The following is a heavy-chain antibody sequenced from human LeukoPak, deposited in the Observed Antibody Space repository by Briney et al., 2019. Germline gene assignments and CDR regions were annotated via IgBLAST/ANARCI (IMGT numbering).Heavy chain of an antibody. V-gene: IGHV4-61*01. Sequence: SETLSLTCTVSGGSVNSGSYYWSWIRQPPGKGLEWIGYIYYSGSTNYNPSLKSRVTISVDTSKNQFSLKLSSVTAADTAVYYCARTPRYYDSSGYSNWFDPGGQGTLVTVSS. CDR2: IYYSGST. D-gene: IGHD3-22*01. J-gene: IGHJ5*02. CDR1: GGSVNSGSYY. CDR3: ARTPRYYDSSGYSNWFDP.